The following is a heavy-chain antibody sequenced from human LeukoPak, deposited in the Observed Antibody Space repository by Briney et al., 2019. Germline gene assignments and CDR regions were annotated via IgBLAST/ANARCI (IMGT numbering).Heavy chain of an antibody. CDR2: INHSGST. Sequence: SETLSLTCAVYGGSFSGYYWSWIRQPPGKGLEWIGEINHSGSTNYNPSLKSRVTISVDTSKKQFSLKLSSVTAADTAVYYCARNPLLLWFGRTQLFDYWGQGTLVTVSS. CDR1: GGSFSGYY. J-gene: IGHJ4*02. CDR3: ARNPLLLWFGRTQLFDY. D-gene: IGHD3-10*01. V-gene: IGHV4-34*01.